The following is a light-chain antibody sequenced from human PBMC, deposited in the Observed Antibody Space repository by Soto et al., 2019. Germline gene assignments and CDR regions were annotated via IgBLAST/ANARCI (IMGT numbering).Light chain of an antibody. J-gene: IGKJ1*01. V-gene: IGKV4-1*01. Sequence: DIVMTQSPDSLAVALGGRATINCKSSQSVLYSSNNRNNLSWYQQKPGQPPKLLIYWASTRESGVPDRFSGSGSGTDFTRSSSSLQAEDVAVYYCQEDSSSPWTFGQGTKVEI. CDR2: WAS. CDR3: QEDSSSPWT. CDR1: QSVLYSSNNRNN.